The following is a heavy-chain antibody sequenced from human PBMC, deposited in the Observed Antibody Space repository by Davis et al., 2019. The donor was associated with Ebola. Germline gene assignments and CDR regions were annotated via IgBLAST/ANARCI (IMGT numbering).Heavy chain of an antibody. J-gene: IGHJ4*02. V-gene: IGHV4-39*01. CDR2: IYYSGST. CDR1: TVSISSSSYY. CDR3: AGRGYFDY. Sequence: SQTLSLTCTLSTVSISSSSYYWGWIRQPPGKGLEWIGSIYYSGSTYYNPSLKSRVTISVDTSKNQFSLKLSSVTAADTAVYYCAGRGYFDYWGQGTLVTVSS.